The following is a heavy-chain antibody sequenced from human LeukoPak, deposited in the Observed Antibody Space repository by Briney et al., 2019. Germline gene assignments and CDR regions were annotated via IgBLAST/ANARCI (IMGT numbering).Heavy chain of an antibody. D-gene: IGHD1-7*01. V-gene: IGHV3-74*03. CDR1: GFSFRSYF. CDR3: VAYNWNYPDY. J-gene: IGHJ4*02. Sequence: PGGSLRLSCAASGFSFRSYFMCWVRQAPGKGLVWVSRINTDGRDTEYADSVKGRFTISRDNAKNTLYMQMNSLREEDTAVYYCVAYNWNYPDYWGQGTLVTVSS. CDR2: INTDGRDT.